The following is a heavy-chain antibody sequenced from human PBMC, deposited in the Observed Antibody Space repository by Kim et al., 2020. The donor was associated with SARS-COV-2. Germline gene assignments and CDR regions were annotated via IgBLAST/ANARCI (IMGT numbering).Heavy chain of an antibody. Sequence: GGSLRLSCAASGFTLSDYYIDWVRQAPGKGLEWVGRTRNKAKSYTANYAASVKGRFTISRDDSKNSVYLQMNNLKTDDTAVYYCSRDGSGDYWGQETLVT. J-gene: IGHJ4*02. CDR2: TRNKAKSYTA. V-gene: IGHV3-72*01. CDR3: SRDGSGDY. CDR1: GFTLSDYY.